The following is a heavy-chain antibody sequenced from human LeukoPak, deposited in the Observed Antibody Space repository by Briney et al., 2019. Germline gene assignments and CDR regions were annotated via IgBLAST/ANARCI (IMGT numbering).Heavy chain of an antibody. CDR3: AKSPYIEYSSRPELFDY. V-gene: IGHV3-74*01. CDR2: INSDGSSR. Sequence: GGSLRLSCAASGFTFSNYWMHWVRQAPGKGLVWVSRINSDGSSRNYADSVKGRFTISRDNAKNTLYLQMNSLRAEDTAVYYCAKSPYIEYSSRPELFDYWGQGTLVTVSS. D-gene: IGHD6-13*01. CDR1: GFTFSNYW. J-gene: IGHJ4*02.